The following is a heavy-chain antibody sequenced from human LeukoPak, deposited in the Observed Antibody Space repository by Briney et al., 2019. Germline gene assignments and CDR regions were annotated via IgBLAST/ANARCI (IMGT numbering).Heavy chain of an antibody. CDR1: GGSISSSSYY. J-gene: IGHJ6*03. CDR3: ARVTRNELRGVHYYYMDV. Sequence: PSETLSLTCTVSGGSISSSSYYWGWIRQPPGKGLEWIGEINHGGSTNYNPSLKSRVTISVDTSKNQFSLKLSSLTAADTAVYYCARVTRNELRGVHYYYMDVWGKGTTVTISS. V-gene: IGHV4-39*07. CDR2: INHGGST. D-gene: IGHD3-10*01.